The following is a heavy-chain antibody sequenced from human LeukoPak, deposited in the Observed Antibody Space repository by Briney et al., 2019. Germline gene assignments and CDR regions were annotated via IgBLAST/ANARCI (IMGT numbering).Heavy chain of an antibody. V-gene: IGHV1-18*01. CDR3: ARDLWSFYDDSGYNRDFDS. CDR2: VGTYGGDT. J-gene: IGHJ5*01. D-gene: IGHD3-22*01. CDR1: TSR. Sequence: ASVKVSCKATSRISWVRQAPGQGLEWMGWVGTYGGDTYYAQKFQGRITVTTDTSTSTVYMELRNLRSDDTAVYYCARDLWSFYDDSGYNRDFDSWGQGTLVTVSS.